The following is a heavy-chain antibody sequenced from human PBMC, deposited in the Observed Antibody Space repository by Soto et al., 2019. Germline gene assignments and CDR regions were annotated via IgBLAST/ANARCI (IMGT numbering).Heavy chain of an antibody. CDR3: AREGSTRPGLFQH. CDR1: GGTFSSSA. Sequence: SVKVSCKASGGTFSSSAISWVRQAPGQGLEWMGGIIPIFGTANYAQKFQGRVTITADESTSTAYMELSSLRSEDTAVYYCAREGSTRPGLFQHWGQGTLVTVSS. V-gene: IGHV1-69*13. D-gene: IGHD2-15*01. CDR2: IIPIFGTA. J-gene: IGHJ1*01.